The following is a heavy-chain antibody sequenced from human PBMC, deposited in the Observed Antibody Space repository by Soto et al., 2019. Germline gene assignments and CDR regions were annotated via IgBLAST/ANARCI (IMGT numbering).Heavy chain of an antibody. CDR2: INPSGGST. Sequence: GASVKVSCKTSGYTFSTYYLHWVRQAPGQGPEWMGIINPSGGSTTYAQKFQGRVTMTRGTSTSTVYMELSSLRSEDTAVYYCARDGIAVAGTRYYYYGVDVWGQGSTVTVSS. D-gene: IGHD6-19*01. CDR1: GYTFSTYY. J-gene: IGHJ6*02. CDR3: ARDGIAVAGTRYYYYGVDV. V-gene: IGHV1-46*01.